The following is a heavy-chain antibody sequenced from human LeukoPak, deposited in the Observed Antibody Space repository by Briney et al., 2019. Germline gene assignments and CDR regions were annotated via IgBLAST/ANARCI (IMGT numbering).Heavy chain of an antibody. CDR1: GFTFSSYW. D-gene: IGHD5-24*01. CDR2: INRDGSST. V-gene: IGHV3-74*01. J-gene: IGHJ4*02. Sequence: PGGSLRLSCAASGFTFSSYWMHWVRQAPGKGLVWVSRINRDGSSTSYADSVTGRFTISRDNAKNTLYLQMNSLRVEDTAVYYCARADMATITIDYWGQGTLVTVSS. CDR3: ARADMATITIDY.